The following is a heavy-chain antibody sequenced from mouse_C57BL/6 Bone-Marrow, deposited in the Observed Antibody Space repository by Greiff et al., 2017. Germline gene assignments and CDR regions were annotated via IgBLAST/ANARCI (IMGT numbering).Heavy chain of an antibody. CDR2: IYPGSGST. V-gene: IGHV1-55*01. D-gene: IGHD1-1*01. Sequence: VQLQQPGAELVKPGASVKMSCKASGYTFTSYWITWVKQRPGQGLEWIGDIYPGSGSTNYNEKFKSKATLTVDTSSSTAYMQLSSLTSEDSAVYYCARRGIYYCGPHWYFDVWGTGTTVTVSS. J-gene: IGHJ1*03. CDR1: GYTFTSYW. CDR3: ARRGIYYCGPHWYFDV.